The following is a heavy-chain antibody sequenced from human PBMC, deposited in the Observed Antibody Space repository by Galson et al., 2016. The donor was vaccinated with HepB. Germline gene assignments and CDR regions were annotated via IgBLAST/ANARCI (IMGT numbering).Heavy chain of an antibody. V-gene: IGHV4-30-2*01. Sequence: TLSLTCAVSGGSISSGGYSWSWIRQPPGKGLEWIGYIYHIGTTYYNPSLRSRVTISVDKSKNQFSLKLNSVTAADTAVYYCARGGEGFGTGSYIDYWGQGTLVTGSS. CDR1: GGSISSGGYS. D-gene: IGHD3-10*01. J-gene: IGHJ4*02. CDR2: IYHIGTT. CDR3: ARGGEGFGTGSYIDY.